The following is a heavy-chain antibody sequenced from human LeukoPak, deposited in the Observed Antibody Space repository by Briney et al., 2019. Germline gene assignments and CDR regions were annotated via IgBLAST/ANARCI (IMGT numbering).Heavy chain of an antibody. V-gene: IGHV3-64D*06. CDR1: GFPFSTFF. D-gene: IGHD1/OR15-1a*01. CDR3: VKDRSLRTSRLNDAFDI. J-gene: IGHJ3*02. Sequence: GGSRSLSCSPSGFPFSTFFMHWARRPPGKGLDYFSLFSSNGDTTYYADSVKGRFTISRDNSKDTLYFQMSSLTAEDTAVYYCVKDRSLRTSRLNDAFDIWGQGTMVTVSS. CDR2: FSSNGDTT.